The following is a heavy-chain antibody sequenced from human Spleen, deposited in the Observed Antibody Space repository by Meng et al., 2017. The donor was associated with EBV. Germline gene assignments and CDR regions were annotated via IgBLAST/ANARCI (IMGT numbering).Heavy chain of an antibody. V-gene: IGHV4-39*01. CDR3: ARPRGDDYYYLFGY. Sequence: QVRLQESGPGLVKPPTPLPLTCSVSGDSISMSAYYWGWIRQPPGKGPEWIGSIYYTGSTYFNPSLRSRVTISVDTSKNQYSLRLSSVTAADTAVYYCARPRGDDYYYLFGYWGQGALVTVSS. CDR1: GDSISMSAYY. J-gene: IGHJ4*02. CDR2: IYYTGST. D-gene: IGHD3-22*01.